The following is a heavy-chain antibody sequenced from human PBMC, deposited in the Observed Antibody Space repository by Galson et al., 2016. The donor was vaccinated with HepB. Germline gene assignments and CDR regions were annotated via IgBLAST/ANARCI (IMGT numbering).Heavy chain of an antibody. D-gene: IGHD6-6*01. CDR2: INNSGGRT. J-gene: IGHJ4*02. CDR3: AKDRWTGQLLPHGFDY. CDR1: EFTFTSYA. Sequence: SLRLSCAASEFTFTSYAMSWVRQAPGKGLEWVSSINNSGGRTHYADSVRGRFTISRDNSKNTLFLQMNSLRAEDTALYYCAKDRWTGQLLPHGFDYWGQGTLITVSP. V-gene: IGHV3-23*01.